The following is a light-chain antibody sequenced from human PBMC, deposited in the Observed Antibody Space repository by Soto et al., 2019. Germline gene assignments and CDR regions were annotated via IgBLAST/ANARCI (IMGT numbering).Light chain of an antibody. CDR3: SSFTSSHTWV. CDR2: EVS. CDR1: SSDVGGYNY. J-gene: IGLJ2*01. Sequence: QSVLTQPASVSGSPGQSITISCTGTSSDVGGYNYVSWYQQHPGKAPKVMVYEVSNRPSGVSNRFSGSKSANTASLTISGLQADDEADYYCSSFTSSHTWVFGGGTKVTVL. V-gene: IGLV2-14*01.